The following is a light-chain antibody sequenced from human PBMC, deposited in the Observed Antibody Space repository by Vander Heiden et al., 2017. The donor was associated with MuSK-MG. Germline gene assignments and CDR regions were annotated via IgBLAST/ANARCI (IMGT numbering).Light chain of an antibody. J-gene: IGLJ2*01. Sequence: SSELTQDPAVSVALGQTVMIPCQGASLRSYYASWYQQKPGQVPVLVIEVKTHRPSGIQDRFACYSARNNASSNLSGAQAENEADDFCYSRANSGKQRVVFGGGTKLTVL. V-gene: IGLV3-19*01. CDR3: YSRANSGKQRVV. CDR1: SLRSYY. CDR2: VKT.